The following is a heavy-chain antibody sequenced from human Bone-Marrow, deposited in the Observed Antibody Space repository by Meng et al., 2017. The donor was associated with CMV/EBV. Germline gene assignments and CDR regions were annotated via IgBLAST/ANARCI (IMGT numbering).Heavy chain of an antibody. CDR2: VDTEDGET. CDR1: GYTFTDYY. D-gene: IGHD6-13*01. V-gene: IGHV1-69-2*01. J-gene: IGHJ6*02. Sequence: ASVKVSCKVSGYTFTDYYMHWVQQAPGKGLEWMGLVDTEDGETIYAEKFQGRVTITADTSTDTAYMELSSLRSEDMAVYYCATGVAAAGLPDVWGQGTTVTVSS. CDR3: ATGVAAAGLPDV.